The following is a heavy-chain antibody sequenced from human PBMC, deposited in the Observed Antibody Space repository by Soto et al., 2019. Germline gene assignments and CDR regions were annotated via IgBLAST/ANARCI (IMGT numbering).Heavy chain of an antibody. J-gene: IGHJ6*02. D-gene: IGHD2-21*02. CDR3: ASFNCGGDCSPRDYYDYGMDV. Sequence: QVQLVQSGAEVKKPGSSVKVSCKASGGTFSSYAISWVRQAPGQGLEWMGGIIPIFGTANYAQKFQGRVPITADESTSTAYMELSSLSSEDTAVYYCASFNCGGDCSPRDYYDYGMDVWGQGTTVTVSS. CDR2: IIPIFGTA. CDR1: GGTFSSYA. V-gene: IGHV1-69*01.